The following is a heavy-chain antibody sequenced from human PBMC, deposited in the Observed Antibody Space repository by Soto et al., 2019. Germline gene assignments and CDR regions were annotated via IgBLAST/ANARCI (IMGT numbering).Heavy chain of an antibody. J-gene: IGHJ6*02. Sequence: XVCLRLSCAACGFSFSSYEMNWVGQAPGKGLEWVSYISSSGSTIYYADSVKGRFTISRDNAKNSLYLQMNSLRAEDTAVYYCPRGPPIVLMVYAYGMDVCAQGTTVTVSS. CDR3: PRGPPIVLMVYAYGMDV. D-gene: IGHD2-8*01. CDR1: GFSFSSYE. CDR2: ISSSGSTI. V-gene: IGHV3-48*03.